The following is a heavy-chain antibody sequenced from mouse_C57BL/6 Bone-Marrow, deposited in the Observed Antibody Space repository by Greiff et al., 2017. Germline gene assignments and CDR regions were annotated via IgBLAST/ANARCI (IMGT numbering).Heavy chain of an antibody. CDR2: IDPETGGT. J-gene: IGHJ1*03. CDR3: TRGGDYWYFDV. Sequence: VQLQQSGAELVRPGASVTLSCKASGYTFTDYEMHWVKQTPVHGLEWIGAIDPETGGTAYNQKFKGKAILTADKSSSTAYMALRSLTSEDSAVYYCTRGGDYWYFDVWGTGTTVTVSS. CDR1: GYTFTDYE. V-gene: IGHV1-15*01.